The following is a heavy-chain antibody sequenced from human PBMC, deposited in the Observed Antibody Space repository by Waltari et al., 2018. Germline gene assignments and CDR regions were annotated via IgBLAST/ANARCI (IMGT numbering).Heavy chain of an antibody. CDR3: ARGSKAVGPFDY. Sequence: EVQLVESGGGLVQPGGSLRLSCAASGFTFSSYEMNWVRQAPGKGLEWVSYISSSGSTIYYADSVKGRFTISRDNAKNSLYLQMNSLRAEDTAVYYCARGSKAVGPFDYWGQGTLVTVSS. V-gene: IGHV3-48*03. CDR2: ISSSGSTI. J-gene: IGHJ4*02. CDR1: GFTFSSYE. D-gene: IGHD6-13*01.